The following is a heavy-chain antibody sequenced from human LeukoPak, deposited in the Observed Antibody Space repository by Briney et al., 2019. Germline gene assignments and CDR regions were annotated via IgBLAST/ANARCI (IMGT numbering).Heavy chain of an antibody. V-gene: IGHV4-31*03. J-gene: IGHJ4*02. D-gene: IGHD3-22*01. CDR2: IYYSGST. CDR3: ANSRRYDSSGYYYFDY. Sequence: SETLSLTCTVSGGSISSGGYYWSWIRQHPGKGLEWIGYIYYSGSTCYNPSLKSRVTISVDTSKNQFSLKLSSVTAADTAVYYCANSRRYDSSGYYYFDYWGQGTLVTVSS. CDR1: GGSISSGGYY.